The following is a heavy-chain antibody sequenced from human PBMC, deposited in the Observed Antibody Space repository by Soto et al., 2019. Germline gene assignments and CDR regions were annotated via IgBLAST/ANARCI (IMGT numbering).Heavy chain of an antibody. CDR2: ISAYSGDT. CDR1: GYPFTGYS. J-gene: IGHJ4*02. CDR3: ARPSGSYGDYAWSLKY. V-gene: IGHV1-18*01. D-gene: IGHD4-17*01. Sequence: QVQLVQSGAEVKKPGASVKVSCKASGYPFTGYSVGWVRQAPGQGLEWMGWISAYSGDTYYAQRFQDRLSMTTDASTSTAYMELRSLRSDDTAVYYCARPSGSYGDYAWSLKYWGQETLVTVSS.